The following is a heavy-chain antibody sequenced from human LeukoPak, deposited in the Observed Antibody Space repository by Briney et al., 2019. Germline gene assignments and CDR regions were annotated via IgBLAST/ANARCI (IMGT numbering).Heavy chain of an antibody. CDR2: IYSGGST. CDR3: EVGLGDVFDI. Sequence: GGSLRLSCAASGFTVSSNYMSWVREAPGEGLEWVSVIYSGGSTYYADSVKGRFTISRDNTKNTLYLQMNSLRAEDTAVYYCEVGLGDVFDIWGQGTMVTVSS. V-gene: IGHV3-66*02. J-gene: IGHJ3*02. D-gene: IGHD3-16*01. CDR1: GFTVSSNY.